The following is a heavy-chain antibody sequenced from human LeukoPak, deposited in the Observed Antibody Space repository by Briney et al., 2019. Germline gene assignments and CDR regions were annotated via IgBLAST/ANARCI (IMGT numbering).Heavy chain of an antibody. V-gene: IGHV4-4*07. CDR2: IYTSGST. CDR3: ARGTTMVRGVVGYYYGMDV. CDR1: GGSISSYY. Sequence: PSETLSLTCTVSGGSISSYYWSWIRQPAGKGLEWIGRIYTSGSTNYNPSLKSRVTISVDTSKNQFSLKLSSVTAADTAVYYCARGTTMVRGVVGYYYGMDVWGQGTTVTVSS. J-gene: IGHJ6*02. D-gene: IGHD3-10*01.